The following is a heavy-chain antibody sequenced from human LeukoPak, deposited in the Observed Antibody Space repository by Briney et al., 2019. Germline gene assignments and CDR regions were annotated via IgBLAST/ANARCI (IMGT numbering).Heavy chain of an antibody. D-gene: IGHD2-21*02. CDR3: ARVAYYRVTADQITDAFDV. J-gene: IGHJ3*01. V-gene: IGHV3-66*01. CDR2: LYSDGTT. Sequence: GGSLRLSCAASGFTVSSHYMNWVRQAPGKGLQWVSVLYSDGTTYYSDSVKGRFTISRDNSRSTLYLQMNSLRAEDTAVYFCARVAYYRVTADQITDAFDVWGRGTAVTVSS. CDR1: GFTVSSHY.